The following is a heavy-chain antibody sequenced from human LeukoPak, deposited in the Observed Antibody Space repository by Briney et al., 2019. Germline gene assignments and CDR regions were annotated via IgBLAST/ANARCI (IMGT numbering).Heavy chain of an antibody. Sequence: GASVKVSCKASGYTFTSYYMHWVRQAPGQGLEWMGIINPSGGSTSYAQKFQGRVTMTRETSTSTVYMELSSLRSEDTAVYYCARDPTRLRIVVVVAAFDYWGQGTLVTVSS. J-gene: IGHJ4*02. CDR2: INPSGGST. D-gene: IGHD2-15*01. V-gene: IGHV1-46*01. CDR1: GYTFTSYY. CDR3: ARDPTRLRIVVVVAAFDY.